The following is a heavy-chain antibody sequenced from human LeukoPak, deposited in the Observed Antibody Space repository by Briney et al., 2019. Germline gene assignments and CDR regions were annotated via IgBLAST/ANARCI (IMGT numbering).Heavy chain of an antibody. J-gene: IGHJ4*02. D-gene: IGHD3-9*01. Sequence: PGGSLRLSCAASGFTFRSYAMSWVRQAPGKGLEWVSAISGSGGSTYYADSVKGRFTISRDNSKNTLYLQMNSLRAEDTAVYYCAKDVTYFDWSAPFDYWGQGTLVTVSS. CDR3: AKDVTYFDWSAPFDY. CDR2: ISGSGGST. CDR1: GFTFRSYA. V-gene: IGHV3-23*01.